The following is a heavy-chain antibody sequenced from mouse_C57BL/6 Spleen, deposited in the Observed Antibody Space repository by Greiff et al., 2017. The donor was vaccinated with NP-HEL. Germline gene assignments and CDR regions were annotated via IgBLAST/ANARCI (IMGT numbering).Heavy chain of an antibody. Sequence: QVQLQQPGAELVKPGASVKMSCKASGYTFTSYWITWVKQRPGQGLEWIGDIYPGSGSTNYNEKFKSKATLTVDTSSSTAYMQLSSLTSEDSAVYYCARPYYSNDYAMDYWGQGTSVTVSS. D-gene: IGHD2-5*01. V-gene: IGHV1-55*01. CDR2: IYPGSGST. J-gene: IGHJ4*01. CDR1: GYTFTSYW. CDR3: ARPYYSNDYAMDY.